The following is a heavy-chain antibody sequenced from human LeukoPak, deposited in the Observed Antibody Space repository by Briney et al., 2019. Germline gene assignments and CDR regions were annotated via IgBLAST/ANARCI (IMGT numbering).Heavy chain of an antibody. Sequence: GGSLRLSCAASGFTFSGSAMHWVRQASGKGLEWVGRIRSKANSYATAYAASVKGRFTISRDDSKNTAYLQMNSLKTEDTAVYYCTRQQQLVPYYWGQGTLVTVSS. CDR2: IRSKANSYAT. V-gene: IGHV3-73*01. CDR3: TRQQQLVPYY. CDR1: GFTFSGSA. D-gene: IGHD6-13*01. J-gene: IGHJ4*02.